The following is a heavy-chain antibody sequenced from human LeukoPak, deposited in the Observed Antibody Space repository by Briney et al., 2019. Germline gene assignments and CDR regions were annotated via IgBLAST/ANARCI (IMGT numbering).Heavy chain of an antibody. J-gene: IGHJ5*02. V-gene: IGHV3-74*01. D-gene: IGHD3-22*01. CDR2: INSDGSST. Sequence: GGSLRLSCAASGFAFSDYWMHWVRQAPGKGLVWFSRINSDGSSTTYADSVKGRFTISRHNAKNTLYLQMNSLRVEDTAVYYCARDGYYYDSSAYYANNWFDHWGQGTLVTVSS. CDR1: GFAFSDYW. CDR3: ARDGYYYDSSAYYANNWFDH.